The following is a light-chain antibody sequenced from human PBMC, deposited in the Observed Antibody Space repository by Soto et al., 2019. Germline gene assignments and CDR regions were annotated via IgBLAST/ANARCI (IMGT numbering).Light chain of an antibody. CDR2: GAF. CDR3: QHYGSAVT. J-gene: IGKJ4*01. V-gene: IGKV3-20*01. CDR1: QSVSSNY. Sequence: ETVLMQSPGTLSLSAREGDTFCCRASQSVSSNYLAWYQQKPGQAPRLLIYGAFKRATGIPDRFSGSGSGTDFTLTIDRLEPEDFAVYFCQHYGSAVTFGGGTKVDIK.